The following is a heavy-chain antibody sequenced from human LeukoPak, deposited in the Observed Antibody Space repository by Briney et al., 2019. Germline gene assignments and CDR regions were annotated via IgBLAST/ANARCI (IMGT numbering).Heavy chain of an antibody. V-gene: IGHV4-34*01. CDR2: INHSGST. CDR1: GGSFSGYY. J-gene: IGHJ4*02. Sequence: PSETLSLTCAVYGGSFSGYYWSWIRQPPGKGLEWIGEINHSGSTNYNPSLKSRVTISVDTSKNQFSLKLSSVTAADTAVYYRARVYDSSGYYVHYWGQGTLVTVSS. D-gene: IGHD3-22*01. CDR3: ARVYDSSGYYVHY.